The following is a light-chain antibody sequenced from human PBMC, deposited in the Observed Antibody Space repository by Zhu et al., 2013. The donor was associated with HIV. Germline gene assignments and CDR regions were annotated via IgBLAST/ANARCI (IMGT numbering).Light chain of an antibody. CDR3: QRYNSALAT. Sequence: DFQMTQSPSSLSASVGDRVTITCRASQGFGNYLAWYQLKPGKVPKLLIYAASTLQSGVPSRFSGSGSGTDFTLTISSLQPEDVAIYYCQRYNSALATFGQGTKVDFK. V-gene: IGKV1-27*01. J-gene: IGKJ1*01. CDR1: QGFGNY. CDR2: AAS.